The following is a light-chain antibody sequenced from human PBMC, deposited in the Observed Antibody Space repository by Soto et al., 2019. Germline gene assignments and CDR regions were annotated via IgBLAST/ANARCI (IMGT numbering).Light chain of an antibody. J-gene: IGKJ3*01. CDR3: LQKYFYPFT. CDR1: QGIRND. V-gene: IGKV1-6*01. Sequence: AIPMTHSPSSLSASVVNRVTITCRTSQGIRNDLDWFQQKPGKAPKLLIYAASNLQSGVPARFSGSGSGTDFTLTISSLQPEDFATYYCLQKYFYPFTFGPGTKVDIK. CDR2: AAS.